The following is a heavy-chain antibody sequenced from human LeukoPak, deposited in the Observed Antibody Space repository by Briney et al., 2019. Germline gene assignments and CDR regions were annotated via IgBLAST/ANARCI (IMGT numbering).Heavy chain of an antibody. CDR3: ARGLYSYGTVAGY. V-gene: IGHV4-34*01. J-gene: IGHJ4*02. D-gene: IGHD5-18*01. Sequence: SETLSLTCAVYGGSFSGYYWSWIRQPPGKGLEWIGEINHSGSTNYNPSLKSRVTISVDTSKNQFSLKLSSVTAADTAVYYCARGLYSYGTVAGYWGQGTLVTVSS. CDR1: GGSFSGYY. CDR2: INHSGST.